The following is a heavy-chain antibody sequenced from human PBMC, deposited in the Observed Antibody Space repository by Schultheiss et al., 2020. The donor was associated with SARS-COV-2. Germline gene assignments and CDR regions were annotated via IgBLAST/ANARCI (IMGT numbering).Heavy chain of an antibody. CDR2: ISGSGGST. D-gene: IGHD6-13*01. V-gene: IGHV3-23*01. J-gene: IGHJ6*02. CDR3: AAAAAGIRYYYYYGMDV. CDR1: GFTFSSYA. Sequence: GESLKISCAASGFTFSSYAMSWVRQAPGKGLEWVSAISGSGGSTYYADSVKGRFTISRDNSKNTLYLQMNSLRAEDTAVYYCAAAAAGIRYYYYYGMDVWGQGTTVTVSS.